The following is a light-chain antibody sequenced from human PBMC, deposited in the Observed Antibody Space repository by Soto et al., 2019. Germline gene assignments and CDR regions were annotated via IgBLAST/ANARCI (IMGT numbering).Light chain of an antibody. CDR2: AAS. V-gene: IGKV1-27*01. J-gene: IGKJ4*01. CDR1: QPISNY. Sequence: DIQMTQSPSSVSASVGDRVTITCRASQPISNYLAWYQQKPGKMPNLLIYAASTLQAGVPSRFSGSGSGTDFTLTISSLQPEDVAAYYCLKHNSAPLTFGGGTKVDIK. CDR3: LKHNSAPLT.